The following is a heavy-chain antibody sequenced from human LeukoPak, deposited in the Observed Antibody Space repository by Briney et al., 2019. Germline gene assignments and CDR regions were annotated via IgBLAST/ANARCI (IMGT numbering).Heavy chain of an antibody. CDR1: GGTFSSYA. Sequence: GASVKVSCKASGGTFSSYAISWVRQAPGQGLEWMGGIIPIFGTANYAQKFQGGVTITTDESTSTAYMELSSLRSEDTAVYYCARDSSSSPQDYYYYYMDVWGKGTTVTVSS. V-gene: IGHV1-69*05. D-gene: IGHD6-6*01. CDR3: ARDSSSSPQDYYYYYMDV. J-gene: IGHJ6*03. CDR2: IIPIFGTA.